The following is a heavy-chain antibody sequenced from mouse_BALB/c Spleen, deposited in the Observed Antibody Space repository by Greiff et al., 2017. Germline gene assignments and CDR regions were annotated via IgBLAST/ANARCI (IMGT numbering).Heavy chain of an antibody. D-gene: IGHD4-1*01. CDR3: ALTYYAMDY. V-gene: IGHV1-69*02. CDR2: IDPSDSET. Sequence: VQLQQPGAELVKPGAPVKLSCKASGYTFTSYWMNWVKQRPGRGLEWIGRIDPSDSETHYNQKFKDKATLTVDKSSSTAYIQLSSLTSEDSAVYYCALTYYAMDYWGQGTSVTVSS. J-gene: IGHJ4*01. CDR1: GYTFTSYW.